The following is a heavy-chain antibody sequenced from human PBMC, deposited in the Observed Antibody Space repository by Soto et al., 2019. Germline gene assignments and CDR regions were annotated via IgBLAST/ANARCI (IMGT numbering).Heavy chain of an antibody. J-gene: IGHJ6*03. V-gene: IGHV4-59*08. CDR2: IHYSGST. CDR3: ARQGAAGNYYYYYMDV. D-gene: IGHD6-13*01. Sequence: SETLSLTCTVSGGSISSYYWSWIRQPPGKGLEWIGYIHYSGSTNYNPSLKSRVTISVDTSKNQFSLKLSSVTAADTAVYYCARQGAAGNYYYYYMDVWGKGTTVTVSS. CDR1: GGSISSYY.